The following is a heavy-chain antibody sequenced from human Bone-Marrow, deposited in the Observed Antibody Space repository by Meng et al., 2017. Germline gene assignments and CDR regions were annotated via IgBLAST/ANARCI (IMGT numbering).Heavy chain of an antibody. D-gene: IGHD4-11*01. CDR2: ISSSSSYI. Sequence: GESLKISCAASGFTFSSSGMNWVRQAPGKGLEWVSSISSSSSYIYYADSVKGRFTISRDNAKKSLYLQMNSLRAEDTAVYYCARDDYSSYGLFYYYYGMDVWGQGTTVTVSS. V-gene: IGHV3-21*01. CDR1: GFTFSSSG. J-gene: IGHJ6*02. CDR3: ARDDYSSYGLFYYYYGMDV.